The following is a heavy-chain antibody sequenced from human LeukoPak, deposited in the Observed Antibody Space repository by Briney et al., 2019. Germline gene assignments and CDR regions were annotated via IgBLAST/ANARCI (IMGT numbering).Heavy chain of an antibody. J-gene: IGHJ3*02. Sequence: QPSETLSLTCAVSGGSISSSNWWSWVRQPPGKGLEWIGEIYHSGSTNYNPSLKSRVTISVDKSKNQFSLKLSSVTAVDTAVYYCARGGGRMVRAPHAFDIWGQGTMVTVSS. V-gene: IGHV4-4*02. CDR3: ARGGGRMVRAPHAFDI. CDR2: IYHSGST. CDR1: GGSISSSNW. D-gene: IGHD3-10*01.